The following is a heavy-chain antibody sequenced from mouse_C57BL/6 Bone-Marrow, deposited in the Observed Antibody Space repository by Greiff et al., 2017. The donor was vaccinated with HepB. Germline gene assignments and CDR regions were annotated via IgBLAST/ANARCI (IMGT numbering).Heavy chain of an antibody. D-gene: IGHD1-1*01. CDR3: ARQIYYYGSSLYYFDY. CDR2: INYDGSST. J-gene: IGHJ2*01. Sequence: EVQLVASEGGLVQPGSSMQLSCTASGFTFSDYYMAWVRQVPEKGLEWVANINYDGSSTYYLDSLKSRFIISRDNAKNILYLQMSSLKSEDTATYYCARQIYYYGSSLYYFDYWGQGTTLTVSS. V-gene: IGHV5-16*01. CDR1: GFTFSDYY.